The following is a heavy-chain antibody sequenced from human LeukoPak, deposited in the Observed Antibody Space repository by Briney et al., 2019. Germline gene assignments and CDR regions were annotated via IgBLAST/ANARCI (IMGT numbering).Heavy chain of an antibody. CDR2: INSDGSST. CDR1: GFTFSNYW. CDR3: ARGRSGSYYSAFDI. J-gene: IGHJ3*02. D-gene: IGHD1-26*01. Sequence: GGSLRLSCAASGFTFSNYWMHWVRQAPGKGLVWVSRINSDGSSTTYADSVKGRFTISRDNAKNTLYLQMNSLRAEDTAVYYCARGRSGSYYSAFDIWGQGTMVTVSS. V-gene: IGHV3-74*01.